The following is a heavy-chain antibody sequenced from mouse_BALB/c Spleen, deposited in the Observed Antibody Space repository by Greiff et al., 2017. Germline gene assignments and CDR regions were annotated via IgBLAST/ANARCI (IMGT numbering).Heavy chain of an antibody. V-gene: IGHV2-2*02. CDR3: ATPLRTDYAMDY. D-gene: IGHD1-1*01. J-gene: IGHJ4*01. CDR2: IWSGGST. CDR1: GFSLTSYG. Sequence: QVQLKESGPGLVQPSQSLSITCTVSGFSLTSYGVHWVRQSPGKGLEWLGVIWSGGSTDYNAAFISRLSISKDNSKSQVFFKMNSLQANDTAIYYCATPLRTDYAMDYWGQGTSVTVSS.